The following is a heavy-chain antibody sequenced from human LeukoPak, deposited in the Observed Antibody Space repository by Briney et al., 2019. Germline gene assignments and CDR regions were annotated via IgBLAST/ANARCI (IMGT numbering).Heavy chain of an antibody. Sequence: ASVKVSCKVSGYTLTELSMHWVRQAPGKGLEWMGGFDPEDGETIYAQKFQGRVTMTEDTSTDTAYMGLSSLRSEDTAVYYCATHAPTGWWLRANDAFDIWGQGTMVTVSS. D-gene: IGHD5-12*01. CDR1: GYTLTELS. CDR3: ATHAPTGWWLRANDAFDI. V-gene: IGHV1-24*01. CDR2: FDPEDGET. J-gene: IGHJ3*02.